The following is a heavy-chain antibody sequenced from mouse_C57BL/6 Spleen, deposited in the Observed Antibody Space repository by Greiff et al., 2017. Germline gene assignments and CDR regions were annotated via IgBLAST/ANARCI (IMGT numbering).Heavy chain of an antibody. CDR3: ARYYDYDEEYFDV. J-gene: IGHJ1*03. CDR1: GYTFTSYW. V-gene: IGHV1-52*01. Sequence: VQLQQPGAELVRPGSSVKLSCKAPGYTFTSYWMHWVKQRPIQGLEWIGNIDPSDSETHYNQKFKDKATLTVDKSSSTAYMQLSSLTSEDSAVYYCARYYDYDEEYFDVWGTGTTVTVSS. CDR2: IDPSDSET. D-gene: IGHD2-4*01.